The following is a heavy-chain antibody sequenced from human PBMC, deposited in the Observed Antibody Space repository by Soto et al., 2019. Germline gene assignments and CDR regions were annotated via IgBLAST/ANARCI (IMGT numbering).Heavy chain of an antibody. CDR2: IYYSGST. CDR1: GGSISRDY. D-gene: IGHD6-13*01. Sequence: PSETLSLTCTVSGGSISRDYWSWIRQPPGKGLEWIGYIYYSGSTNYNPSLKSRVTISVDTSKNQFSLKLSSVTAADTAVYYCARVSYSWYNDYWGQGTLVTVSS. V-gene: IGHV4-59*01. CDR3: ARVSYSWYNDY. J-gene: IGHJ4*02.